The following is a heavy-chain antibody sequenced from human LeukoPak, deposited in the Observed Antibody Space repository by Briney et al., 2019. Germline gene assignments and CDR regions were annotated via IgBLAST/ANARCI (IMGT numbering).Heavy chain of an antibody. J-gene: IGHJ4*02. CDR2: ISAYNGDT. CDR1: GYTFTSYG. Sequence: ASVKVSCKASGYTFTSYGISWVRQAPGQGLEWMGWISAYNGDTNFPQKLQGRVTMTTDTSTSTAYMELRSLRSDDTAVYYCARDLYCSNNICCYDSRHHDYWGQGTLVTVSS. V-gene: IGHV1-18*01. CDR3: ARDLYCSNNICCYDSRHHDY. D-gene: IGHD2-2*01.